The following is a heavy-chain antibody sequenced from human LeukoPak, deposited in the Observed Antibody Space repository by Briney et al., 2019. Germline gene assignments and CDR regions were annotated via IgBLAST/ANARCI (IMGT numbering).Heavy chain of an antibody. CDR2: IYPGDSDT. CDR1: DYNFSRYW. V-gene: IGHV5-51*01. CDR3: ARLGYSNGGAFDI. D-gene: IGHD2-15*01. Sequence: GESLKISCKGSDYNFSRYWIGWVRQMPGKGLEWMGIIYPGDSDTRYSPSFQGQVIISADKSISTAYLQWSSLKASDTAMYYCARLGYSNGGAFDIWGQGTLVTVSS. J-gene: IGHJ3*02.